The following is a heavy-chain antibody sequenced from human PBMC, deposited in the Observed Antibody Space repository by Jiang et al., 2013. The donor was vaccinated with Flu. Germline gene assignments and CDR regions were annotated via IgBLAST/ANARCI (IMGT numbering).Heavy chain of an antibody. CDR3: ARLVRREWYFDL. D-gene: IGHD1-26*01. J-gene: IGHJ2*01. CDR2: TYYRSQWYN. Sequence: SQTLSLTCAISGDSVSSNGAAWNWIRQSPSRGLEWLGRTYYRSQWYNDYAVSVKSRITINPDTSKNQFSLQLNSVTPEDTAVYYCARLVRREWYFDLWGRGTLVTVSS. V-gene: IGHV6-1*01. CDR1: GDSVSSNGAA.